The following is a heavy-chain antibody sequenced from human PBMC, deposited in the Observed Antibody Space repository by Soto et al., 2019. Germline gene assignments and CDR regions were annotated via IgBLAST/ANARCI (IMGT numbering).Heavy chain of an antibody. D-gene: IGHD3-3*01. CDR2: ISGSGGST. Sequence: GESLKISCAASGFTFSSYAMSWVRQAPGKGLEWVSAISGSGGSTYYADSVKGRFTISTDNSKNTLYLQMNSLRAEDTAVYYCAKEPRYDFWSGLGDYYGMDVWGQGTTVTVSS. J-gene: IGHJ6*02. CDR3: AKEPRYDFWSGLGDYYGMDV. V-gene: IGHV3-23*01. CDR1: GFTFSSYA.